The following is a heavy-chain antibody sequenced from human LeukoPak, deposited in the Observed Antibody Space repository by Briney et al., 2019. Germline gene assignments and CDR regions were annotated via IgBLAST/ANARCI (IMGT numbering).Heavy chain of an antibody. CDR2: IYYSGST. V-gene: IGHV4-39*07. CDR1: GGSISSSSYY. CDR3: ARDLFYDILTGYYNDGFDY. Sequence: PSETLSLTCTVSGGSISSSSYYWGWIRQPPGKGLEWIGSIYYSGSTYYNPSLKSRVTISVDTSKNQFSLKLSSVTAADTAVYFCARDLFYDILTGYYNDGFDYWGQGTLVTVSS. D-gene: IGHD3-9*01. J-gene: IGHJ4*02.